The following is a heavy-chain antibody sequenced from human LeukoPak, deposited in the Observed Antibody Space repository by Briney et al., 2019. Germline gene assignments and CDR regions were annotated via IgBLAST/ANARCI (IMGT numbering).Heavy chain of an antibody. Sequence: PGGSLRLSCAASGFTFSTVAIIWVRQRPGQGLEWVSSIFPSGGEVHYAPSVRGRFTISRDNSKSTLSLQMNSLRAEDTAIYYCATYRQVLLPFESWGQGTLVTVSS. D-gene: IGHD2-8*02. CDR3: ATYRQVLLPFES. CDR2: IFPSGGEV. CDR1: GFTFSTVA. J-gene: IGHJ4*02. V-gene: IGHV3-23*01.